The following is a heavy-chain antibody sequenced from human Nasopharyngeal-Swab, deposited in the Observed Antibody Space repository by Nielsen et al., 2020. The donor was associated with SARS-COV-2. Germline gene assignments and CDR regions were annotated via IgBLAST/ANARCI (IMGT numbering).Heavy chain of an antibody. V-gene: IGHV3-11*03. CDR1: GFTFSDYY. J-gene: IGHJ6*02. CDR3: AQNGLTYYYYGMDV. D-gene: IGHD2-8*01. CDR2: ISSSSSYT. Sequence: GESLKISCAASGFTFSDYYMSWIRQAPGKGLEWVSYISSSSSYTNYADSVKGRFTISRDNSKNTLYLQMNSLRAEDTAVYYCAQNGLTYYYYGMDVWGQGTTVTVSS.